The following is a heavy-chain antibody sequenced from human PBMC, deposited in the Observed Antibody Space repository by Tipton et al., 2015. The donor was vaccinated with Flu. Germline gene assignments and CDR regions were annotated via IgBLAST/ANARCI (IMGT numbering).Heavy chain of an antibody. CDR2: IYYSGNT. CDR1: GASIINYY. CDR3: SSYYIRAFDI. D-gene: IGHD3-10*01. Sequence: TLSLTCTVSGASIINYYWSWIRQPPGKGLEWIGYIYYSGNTNYNPPLKSRVTMSLDASKSRFSLKLSSVTAADTAMYYCSSYYIRAFDIWGQGTMVTVS. V-gene: IGHV4-59*01. J-gene: IGHJ3*02.